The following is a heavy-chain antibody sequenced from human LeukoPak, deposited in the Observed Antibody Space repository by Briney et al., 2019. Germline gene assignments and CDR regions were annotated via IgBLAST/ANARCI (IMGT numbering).Heavy chain of an antibody. J-gene: IGHJ5*02. Sequence: SETLSLTCTVSGASVTDYYWSWIRQFPGKGLEWISYIHHSGNSDYNPSLRSRVTTSLDTSKNQFSLNLISVTAADTAVYYCTRGHWGLQSWSQGTLVTVSS. CDR3: TRGHWGLQS. V-gene: IGHV4-59*02. D-gene: IGHD7-27*01. CDR2: IHHSGNS. CDR1: GASVTDYY.